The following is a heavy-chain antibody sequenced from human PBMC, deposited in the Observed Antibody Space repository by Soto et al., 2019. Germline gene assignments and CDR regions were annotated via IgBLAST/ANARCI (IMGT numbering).Heavy chain of an antibody. Sequence: SETLSLTCTVSGGSITSGGYSWTWIRQSPGKGLEWIGYTYQSGSAYYNPSLKSRITISVDRSKNQFSLNLTSVTAADTAVYYCARDYYGMDVWGQGTTVTVSS. CDR1: GGSITSGGYS. J-gene: IGHJ6*02. CDR3: ARDYYGMDV. V-gene: IGHV4-30-2*06. CDR2: TYQSGSA.